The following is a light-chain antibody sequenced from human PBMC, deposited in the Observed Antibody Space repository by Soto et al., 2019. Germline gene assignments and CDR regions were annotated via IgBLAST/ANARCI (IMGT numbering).Light chain of an antibody. J-gene: IGKJ4*01. CDR1: QSISSY. Sequence: DVQMTQSPSSLSASVGGRVTIPCRASQSISSYLNWYQQKPGKAPKLLIYDASTLQSGVPSRFSGSGSGTEFTLTISSLQPEDFASYYCQQINRFPVTFGGGTKVDIK. CDR3: QQINRFPVT. V-gene: IGKV1-39*01. CDR2: DAS.